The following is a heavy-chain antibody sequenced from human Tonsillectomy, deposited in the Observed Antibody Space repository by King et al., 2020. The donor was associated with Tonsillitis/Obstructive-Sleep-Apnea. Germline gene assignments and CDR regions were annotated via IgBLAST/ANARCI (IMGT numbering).Heavy chain of an antibody. D-gene: IGHD2-15*01. J-gene: IGHJ4*02. Sequence: VQLVESGGGLVKPGRSLRLSCTASGFTFGDYAMSWFRQAPGKGLEWVGFIRSKAYGGSTEYAASLKGRFTISRDDSKSIAYLQMNSLKTEDTAVYYCTRVDIVVVVAATPPFDYWGQGTLVTVSS. CDR3: TRVDIVVVVAATPPFDY. CDR1: GFTFGDYA. CDR2: IRSKAYGGST. V-gene: IGHV3-49*05.